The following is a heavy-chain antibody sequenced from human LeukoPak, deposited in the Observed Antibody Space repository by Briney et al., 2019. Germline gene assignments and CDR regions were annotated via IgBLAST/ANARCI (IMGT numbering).Heavy chain of an antibody. J-gene: IGHJ4*02. V-gene: IGHV4-4*07. CDR2: IYTSGST. CDR3: AREDPNDYGDYVRPFDY. Sequence: SETQSLTCTVSGGSISSYYWSWIRQPAGKGLEWIGRIYTSGSTNYNPSLKSRVTMSVDTSKNQFSLKLSSVTAADTAVYYCAREDPNDYGDYVRPFDYWGQGTLVTVSS. D-gene: IGHD4-17*01. CDR1: GGSISSYY.